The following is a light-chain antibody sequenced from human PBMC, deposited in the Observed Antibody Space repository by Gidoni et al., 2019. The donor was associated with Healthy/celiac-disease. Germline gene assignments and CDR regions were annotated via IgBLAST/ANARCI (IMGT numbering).Light chain of an antibody. J-gene: IGKJ2*01. CDR3: QQYNNWPPYI. CDR2: GAS. CDR1: QSVSSN. V-gene: IGKV3-15*01. Sequence: EIVMTQSPATLSVSPGERATLSCRARQSVSSNLAWYQQKPGQAPRLLIYGASTRATGIPARFSGSGSGTEFTLTISSLQSEDFAVYYCQQYNNWPPYIFGQGTKLEIK.